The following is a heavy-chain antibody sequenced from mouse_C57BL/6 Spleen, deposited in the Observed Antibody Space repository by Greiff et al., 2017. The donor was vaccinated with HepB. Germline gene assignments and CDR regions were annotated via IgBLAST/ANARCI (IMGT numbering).Heavy chain of an antibody. CDR3: ARGIYYDYENYFDY. CDR1: GFTFSDYY. J-gene: IGHJ2*01. CDR2: INYDGSST. V-gene: IGHV5-16*01. Sequence: EVKLVESEGGLVQPGSSMKLSCTASGFTFSDYYMAWVRQVPEKGLEWVANINYDGSSTYYLDSLKSRFIISRDNAKNILYLQMCSLKSEDTATYYCARGIYYDYENYFDYWGQGTTLTVSS. D-gene: IGHD2-4*01.